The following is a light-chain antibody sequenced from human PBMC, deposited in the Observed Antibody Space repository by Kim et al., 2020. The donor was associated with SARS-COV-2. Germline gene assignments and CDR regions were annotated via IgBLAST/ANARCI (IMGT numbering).Light chain of an antibody. Sequence: SLSPGQTASITCSGDKLGDKYACWYQQKPGPSPVLVIYQDSKRPSGIPERFSGSNSGNTATLTISGTQAMDEADYYCQAWDSSSWVFGGGTKLTVL. CDR3: QAWDSSSWV. V-gene: IGLV3-1*01. CDR1: KLGDKY. J-gene: IGLJ3*02. CDR2: QDS.